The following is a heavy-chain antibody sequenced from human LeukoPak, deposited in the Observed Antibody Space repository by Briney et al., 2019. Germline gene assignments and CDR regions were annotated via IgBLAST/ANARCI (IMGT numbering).Heavy chain of an antibody. CDR2: INHSGST. CDR3: GRGRRGIGGDLIYGMDV. J-gene: IGHJ6*04. D-gene: IGHD2-21*02. CDR1: GGSFSGYY. V-gene: IGHV4-34*01. Sequence: KPSETLSLTCAVYGGSFSGYYWSWIRQPPGKGLEWIGEINHSGSTNYNPSLKSRVTISVDTSKNQFSLKLSSVTAADTAVYYCGRGRRGIGGDLIYGMDVWGKGTTVTVSS.